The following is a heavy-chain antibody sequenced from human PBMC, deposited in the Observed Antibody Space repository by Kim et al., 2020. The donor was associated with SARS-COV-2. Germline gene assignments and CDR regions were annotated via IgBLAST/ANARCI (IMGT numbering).Heavy chain of an antibody. V-gene: IGHV4-59*01. J-gene: IGHJ2*01. Sequence: TNSNPSLKSRVTISVDTSKNQFSLKLSSVTAADTAVYYCARDLSLWYFDLWGRGTLVTVSS. CDR3: ARDLSLWYFDL. CDR2: T.